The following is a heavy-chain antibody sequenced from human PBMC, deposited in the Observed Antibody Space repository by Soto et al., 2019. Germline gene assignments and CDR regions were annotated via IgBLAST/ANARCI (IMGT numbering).Heavy chain of an antibody. D-gene: IGHD3-3*01. J-gene: IGHJ6*02. CDR3: ARGSLLAWFSRSYYYALDV. Sequence: SVKVSCKASGGTFSSYAINWVRQAPGQGLEWMGGIIPIFGTVKYAQKFQGGVTITADESTSTAYMELSSLRSEDTAVYHCARGSLLAWFSRSYYYALDVWGRGTTVTVSS. CDR2: IIPIFGTV. CDR1: GGTFSSYA. V-gene: IGHV1-69*13.